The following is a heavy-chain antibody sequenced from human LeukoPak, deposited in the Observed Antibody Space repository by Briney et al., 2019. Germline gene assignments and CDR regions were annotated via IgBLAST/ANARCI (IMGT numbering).Heavy chain of an antibody. CDR2: RKGGST. D-gene: IGHD3-10*01. V-gene: IGHV3-20*01. CDR1: GFTFDDYG. J-gene: IGHJ6*03. CDR3: ARLPYKYFYGSGKSRDYYYYMDV. Sequence: PGGSLRLSCAASGFTFDDYGMSWVRQAPGKGLEWVSGRKGGSTTYADSVKGRFTISRDNAKNSLYLQMNSLRAEDTALYHCARLPYKYFYGSGKSRDYYYYMDVWGKGTTVTISS.